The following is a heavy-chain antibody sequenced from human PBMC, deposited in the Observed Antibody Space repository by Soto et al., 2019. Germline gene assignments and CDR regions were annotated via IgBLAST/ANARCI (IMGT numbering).Heavy chain of an antibody. CDR2: VYHNGGA. V-gene: IGHV4-39*01. D-gene: IGHD2-21*01. CDR1: GVSIHNSHSF. CDR3: GRVVEGASRHTDPDS. Sequence: SETLSLTCTVSGVSIHNSHSFWAWIRQPPGKGLQFIASVYHNGGAHYNSSLKSRVTISVDTANNQVSLRMRSLTAADTAFYYCGRVVEGASRHTDPDSWGQGILVTVSS. J-gene: IGHJ5*01.